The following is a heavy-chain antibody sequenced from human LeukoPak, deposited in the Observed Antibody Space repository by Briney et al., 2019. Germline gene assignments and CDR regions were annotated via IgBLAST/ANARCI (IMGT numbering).Heavy chain of an antibody. D-gene: IGHD4-17*01. J-gene: IGHJ4*02. Sequence: GGSLRLSCAASGFTFSSYWMTWVRQAPGKGLEWVANIKQDGSEKYYVDSVKGRFTISGDNAKNSLYLQMNSLRAEDTAVYYCARDFENQHDYGADYWGQGTLVTVSS. CDR2: IKQDGSEK. V-gene: IGHV3-7*01. CDR1: GFTFSSYW. CDR3: ARDFENQHDYGADY.